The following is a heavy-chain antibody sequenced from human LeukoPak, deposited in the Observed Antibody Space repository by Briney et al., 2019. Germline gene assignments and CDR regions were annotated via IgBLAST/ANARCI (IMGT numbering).Heavy chain of an antibody. Sequence: GGSLRLSCTASGFTFGDYAMSWFRQAPGKGLEWVGFIRSKAYGGTTEYAASVKGRFTISRDDSKSIAYLQMNSLKTEDTAVYYCTRGLHYYGSGSYRSEAYWGQGTLVTVSS. V-gene: IGHV3-49*03. CDR1: GFTFGDYA. CDR2: IRSKAYGGTT. D-gene: IGHD3-10*01. J-gene: IGHJ4*02. CDR3: TRGLHYYGSGSYRSEAY.